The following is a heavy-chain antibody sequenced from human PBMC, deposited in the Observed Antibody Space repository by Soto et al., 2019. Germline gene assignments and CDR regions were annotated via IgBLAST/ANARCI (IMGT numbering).Heavy chain of an antibody. Sequence: ASVKVSCKASGYTFTSYAMHWVRQAPGQRLEWMGWINAGNGETKYSQKLLDRVTITRDTSASTAYMELSSLRSEDTALYYCAREGRYGDYAEYWGQGTLVTVSS. CDR3: AREGRYGDYAEY. D-gene: IGHD4-17*01. J-gene: IGHJ4*02. V-gene: IGHV1-3*01. CDR1: GYTFTSYA. CDR2: INAGNGET.